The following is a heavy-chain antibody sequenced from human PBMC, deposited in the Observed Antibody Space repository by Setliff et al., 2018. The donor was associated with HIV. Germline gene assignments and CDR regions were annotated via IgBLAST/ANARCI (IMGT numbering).Heavy chain of an antibody. Sequence: PGGPLRLSCEASGFTVETNSMSWVRQAPGKGLEWVSIIYSGDTGGTTYYADSVKGRFIISRDNSKNTLYLQMNSLRPEDTAVYYCTRTVVGQLVQTTLDYFDYWGQGTLVTVSS. CDR3: TRTVVGQLVQTTLDYFDY. D-gene: IGHD6-6*01. CDR1: GFTVETNS. V-gene: IGHV3-66*02. CDR2: IYSGDTGGTT. J-gene: IGHJ4*02.